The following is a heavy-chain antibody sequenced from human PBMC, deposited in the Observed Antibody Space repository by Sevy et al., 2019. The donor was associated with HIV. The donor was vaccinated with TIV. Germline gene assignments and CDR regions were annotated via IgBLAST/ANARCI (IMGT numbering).Heavy chain of an antibody. Sequence: SETLSLTCTVTGGSMKRSYWSWIRQSPGKGLEWIGYVYYSGSTNYSPSLKSRVTISIDTSKNQFSLSLSSVTAADTAVYYCARGPHYEASSYIVGNFDYWGQGTRVTVSS. D-gene: IGHD2-21*01. CDR3: ARGPHYEASSYIVGNFDY. CDR1: GGSMKRSY. V-gene: IGHV4-59*01. J-gene: IGHJ4*02. CDR2: VYYSGST.